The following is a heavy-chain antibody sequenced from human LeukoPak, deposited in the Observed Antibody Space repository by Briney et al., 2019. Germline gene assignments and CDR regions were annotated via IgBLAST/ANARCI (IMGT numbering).Heavy chain of an antibody. CDR3: AKTPPLRGSYL. CDR1: GFTFSGYA. Sequence: AGGSLRLSCAASGFTFSGYAMSWVRQAPGKGLEWVSAISGSGGSTYYADSVRGRFTIYRDNSKNTLYLQMNSLRAEDTSLYYCAKTPPLRGSYLWGQGTLVTVSS. CDR2: ISGSGGST. D-gene: IGHD1-26*01. J-gene: IGHJ5*02. V-gene: IGHV3-23*01.